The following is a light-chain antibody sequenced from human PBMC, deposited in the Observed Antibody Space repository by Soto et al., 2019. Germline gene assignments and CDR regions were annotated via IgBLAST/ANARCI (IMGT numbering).Light chain of an antibody. V-gene: IGKV1-5*01. J-gene: IGKJ1*01. CDR3: QQYNSYWT. CDR2: DAS. CDR1: QSLSSW. Sequence: DIQMTQSPSTLSASVGDRVTITCRASQSLSSWLAWYQQKPGKTPKLLIYDASTLETGVPSRFSGSGSGTEFTLTISNLQADDFATYYCQQYNSYWTFGQGTKVEIK.